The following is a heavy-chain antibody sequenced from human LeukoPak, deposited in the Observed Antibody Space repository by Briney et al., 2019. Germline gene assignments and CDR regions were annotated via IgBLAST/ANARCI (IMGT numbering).Heavy chain of an antibody. V-gene: IGHV5-51*01. Sequence: GESLKISCKGSGYSFTSYWIAWVRQMPGKGLEWMGIIYPGDSDTRYSSSFQGQVTISAGKSISTAYLQWSSLKASDTAIYYCARSGDNSGWYDYWGQGTLVIVSS. CDR3: ARSGDNSGWYDY. CDR1: GYSFTSYW. CDR2: IYPGDSDT. J-gene: IGHJ4*02. D-gene: IGHD6-19*01.